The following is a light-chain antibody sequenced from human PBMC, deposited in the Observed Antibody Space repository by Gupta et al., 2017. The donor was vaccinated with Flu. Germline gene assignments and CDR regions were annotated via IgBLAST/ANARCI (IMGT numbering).Light chain of an antibody. CDR2: DAS. J-gene: IGKJ4*02. Sequence: DIQLAHSPSSVSASVGDRVTITCRASQGSSSWLAWYQQKPGKAPKLLIYDASRLQSGVTSRFSGSGSGTDFTLTISSLQPEDFATYYCQQAEGFPRTFGGGTNVEIK. CDR1: QGSSSW. V-gene: IGKV1-12*01. CDR3: QQAEGFPRT.